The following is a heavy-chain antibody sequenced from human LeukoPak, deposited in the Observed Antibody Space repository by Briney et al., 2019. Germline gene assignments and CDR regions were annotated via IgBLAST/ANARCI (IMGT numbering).Heavy chain of an antibody. CDR1: GGSISSSRDY. D-gene: IGHD3-3*01. J-gene: IGHJ4*02. CDR2: IYYSGST. V-gene: IGHV4-39*01. Sequence: PSETLSLTCTVSGGSISSSRDYWGWIRQPPGKGLEWIGSIYYSGSTYYNPSRKSRFTISVDTSKNQFSLKLSSVTAADNAVYYCSRLLRYDFWSGSAKDYWAQGTLVTVSS. CDR3: SRLLRYDFWSGSAKDY.